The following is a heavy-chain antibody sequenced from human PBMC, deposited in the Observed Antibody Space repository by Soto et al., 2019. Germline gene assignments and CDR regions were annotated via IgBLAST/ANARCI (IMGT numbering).Heavy chain of an antibody. J-gene: IGHJ6*02. V-gene: IGHV3-33*01. Sequence: QVQVVESGGGVVQPGRSLRLSCTASGFTFSGHAMHWVRQPPGKGRNWVAQIWYDGSNKYYADSVKGRFTISRDNSKNTLYVQMDSLRVEDTAVYYCARDGQSLAPYALDVWGQGTSVTVSS. D-gene: IGHD6-19*01. CDR2: IWYDGSNK. CDR1: GFTFSGHA. CDR3: ARDGQSLAPYALDV.